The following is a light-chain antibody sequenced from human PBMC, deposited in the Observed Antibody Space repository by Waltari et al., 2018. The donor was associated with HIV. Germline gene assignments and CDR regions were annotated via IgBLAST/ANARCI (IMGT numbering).Light chain of an antibody. Sequence: QSALTQPASVSGSPGQSLTLSCTGTSSDVGGSNYVSWYQQHPGKAPKLMIYEVSNRPSGVSNRFSGAKSGNTASLTISGLQAEDEADYYCSSYTSSSTRVFGGGTKLTVL. CDR3: SSYTSSSTRV. CDR2: EVS. CDR1: SSDVGGSNY. V-gene: IGLV2-14*01. J-gene: IGLJ2*01.